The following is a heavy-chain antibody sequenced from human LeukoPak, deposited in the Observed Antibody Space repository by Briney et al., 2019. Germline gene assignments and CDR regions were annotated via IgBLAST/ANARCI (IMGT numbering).Heavy chain of an antibody. CDR1: GYTFTGYY. J-gene: IGHJ5*02. V-gene: IGHV1-2*02. CDR3: ARAMVRGVIDVNWFDP. D-gene: IGHD3-10*01. CDR2: INPNSGGT. Sequence: ASVKVSCKASGYTFTGYYIHWVRQAPGRGLEWMGWINPNSGGTNYAQKFQGRVTMTRDTSISTAYMELSRLRSDDTAVYYCARAMVRGVIDVNWFDPWGQGTLVTVSS.